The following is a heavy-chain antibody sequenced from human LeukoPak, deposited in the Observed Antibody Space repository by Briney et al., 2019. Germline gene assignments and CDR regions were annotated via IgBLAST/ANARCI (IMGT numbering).Heavy chain of an antibody. D-gene: IGHD6-6*01. V-gene: IGHV5-51*01. CDR1: GYTFTDTW. CDR3: ARRASVTGAPFDY. CDR2: MDAANSADN. Sequence: GESLKISCKASGYTFTDTWIGWMRQMPEKGLEWVAVMDAANSADNRYSPSLQGQVTMSVDKSVGTTYLQWDSLKASDTAIYYCARRASVTGAPFDYWGQGTLVTVSS. J-gene: IGHJ4*02.